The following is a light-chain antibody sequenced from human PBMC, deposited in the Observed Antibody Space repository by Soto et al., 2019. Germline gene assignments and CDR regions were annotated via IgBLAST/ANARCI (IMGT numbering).Light chain of an antibody. J-gene: IGKJ1*01. CDR3: QQYDSSPRT. Sequence: EIVLTQSPGTLSLSPGERAPLSCRASQSVSSRSLAWYQQKPGQAPRLLISGASSRAADIPDRFSGSGSGTDFTLTINRLEPEDFAVYYCQQYDSSPRTFGQGTKVDIK. V-gene: IGKV3-20*01. CDR1: QSVSSRS. CDR2: GAS.